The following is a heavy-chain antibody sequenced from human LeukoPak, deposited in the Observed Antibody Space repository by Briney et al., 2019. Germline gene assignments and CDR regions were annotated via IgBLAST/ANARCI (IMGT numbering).Heavy chain of an antibody. J-gene: IGHJ4*02. Sequence: PGGSLRLSCAASGFTFSSSAMSWVRQAPGKGLEWVSNISGSGSGGSTYYADSVKGRFTISRDNSKNTLYLQMNSLRVEDTAVYYCAKSPLLWFGEGIDWGQGTLVTVSS. D-gene: IGHD3-10*01. CDR1: GFTFSSSA. V-gene: IGHV3-23*01. CDR3: AKSPLLWFGEGID. CDR2: ISGSGSGGST.